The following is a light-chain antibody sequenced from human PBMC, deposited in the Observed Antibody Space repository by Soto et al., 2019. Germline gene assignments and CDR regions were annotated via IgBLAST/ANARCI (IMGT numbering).Light chain of an antibody. J-gene: IGKJ4*01. CDR1: QSVSNNY. V-gene: IGKV3-20*01. CDR2: GAS. CDR3: QQYRNSPLT. Sequence: EIVLTQSPGTLSLSPGERATLSCRASQSVSNNYLAWYQQKPGQAPRLLIYGASSRATGIPDRFSGSGSGKDFTLTISRLEAEDFAVYYCQQYRNSPLTFGGGTKVEIK.